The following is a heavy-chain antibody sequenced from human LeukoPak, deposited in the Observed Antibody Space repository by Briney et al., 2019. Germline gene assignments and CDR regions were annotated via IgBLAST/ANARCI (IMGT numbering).Heavy chain of an antibody. D-gene: IGHD5-12*01. Sequence: GGSLRLSCAASGFTFSSYAMHWVRQAPGKGLEWVAVISYDGSNKYYADSVKGRFTISRDNSKNTLYLHMNSLRAEDTAVYYCASTSATSFNWFDPWGQGTLVTVSS. CDR1: GFTFSSYA. CDR2: ISYDGSNK. J-gene: IGHJ5*02. CDR3: ASTSATSFNWFDP. V-gene: IGHV3-30-3*01.